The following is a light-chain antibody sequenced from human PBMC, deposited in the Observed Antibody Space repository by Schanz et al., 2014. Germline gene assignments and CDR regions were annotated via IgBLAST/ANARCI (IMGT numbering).Light chain of an antibody. CDR1: QSVSSY. Sequence: EIVLTQSPGTLSLSPGERATLSCRASQSVSSYLAWYQQKPGQAPRLLIYDASNTATGIPARFSGSGSGTDFTLTISRLEPEDFAVYYCHQYINSPFTFGPGTKLDLK. V-gene: IGKV3-20*01. J-gene: IGKJ3*01. CDR3: HQYINSPFT. CDR2: DAS.